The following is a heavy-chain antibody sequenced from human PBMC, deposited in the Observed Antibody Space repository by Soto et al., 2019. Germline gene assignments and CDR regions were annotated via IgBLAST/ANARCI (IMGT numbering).Heavy chain of an antibody. CDR1: GGTSTRYA. V-gene: IGHV1-69*06. J-gene: IGHJ4*02. Sequence: QERLVQSGAEVRKPGSSVKVSCKVTGGTSTRYAINWVRQAPGQGLEWMGGIVPMFGTSKYAQKFQGRVTITADTSTNIADMELRSLRSEDTVVYYCNRGSEYDFWSGYLWGQGTLVSVSS. CDR3: NRGSEYDFWSGYL. D-gene: IGHD3-3*01. CDR2: IVPMFGTS.